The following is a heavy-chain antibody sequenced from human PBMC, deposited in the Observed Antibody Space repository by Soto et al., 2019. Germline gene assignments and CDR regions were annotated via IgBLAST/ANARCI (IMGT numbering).Heavy chain of an antibody. CDR1: GFTFSNYG. D-gene: IGHD2-2*02. V-gene: IGHV3-21*01. CDR2: ISSRSDI. Sequence: VGSLRLSCASSGFTFSNYGMHWVRQAPGKGLEWVSSISSRSDIYYADSVKGRFTISRDNAKNSVSLQMNSLRAEDTAVYYCAREYTAWPLAYGLDVWGQGTTVTVSS. CDR3: AREYTAWPLAYGLDV. J-gene: IGHJ6*02.